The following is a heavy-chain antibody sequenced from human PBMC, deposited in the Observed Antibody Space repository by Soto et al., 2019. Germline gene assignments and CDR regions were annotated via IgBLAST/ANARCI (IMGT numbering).Heavy chain of an antibody. CDR2: ISGSGDTT. J-gene: IGHJ4*02. CDR3: VKGHPGGSCYSGLDC. D-gene: IGHD2-15*01. CDR1: GFSLSTCA. Sequence: EVQLLESGGGFVQPGGSLRLSCAASGFSLSTCAMTWVRQAPGKGLEWVLCISGSGDTTYYADSVKGRFTISRDTSKNTVYLQMNSLRVDDTAVYYCVKGHPGGSCYSGLDCWGQGTLVTVSS. V-gene: IGHV3-23*01.